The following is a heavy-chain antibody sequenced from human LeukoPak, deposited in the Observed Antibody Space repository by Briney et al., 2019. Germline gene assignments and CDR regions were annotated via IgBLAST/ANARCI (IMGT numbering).Heavy chain of an antibody. J-gene: IGHJ5*02. CDR1: GFTFSSYW. V-gene: IGHV3-7*01. CDR2: IKQDGSEK. Sequence: PGESLRLSCAASGFTFSSYWMSWVRQAPGKGLECVANIKQDGSEKYYVDSVKGRFTISRDNAKNSLYLQMNSLRAEDTAIYYCARDRGWSSSSCWVDPWGQGTLVTVSS. CDR3: ARDRGWSSSSCWVDP. D-gene: IGHD2-2*01.